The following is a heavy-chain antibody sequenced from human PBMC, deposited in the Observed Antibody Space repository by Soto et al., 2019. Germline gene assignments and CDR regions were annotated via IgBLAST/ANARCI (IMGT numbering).Heavy chain of an antibody. Sequence: QVQLVESGGGVVQPGRSLRLSCAASGFTFSSYAMHWVRQAPGKGLEWVAVISYDGSNKYYADSVKGRFTISRDNSKNTLYLQMNSLRAEYTAVYYCARDYYGSGHYSALVLWFYPWGQGTMVNVSS. D-gene: IGHD3-10*01. CDR2: ISYDGSNK. V-gene: IGHV3-30-3*01. J-gene: IGHJ5*02. CDR1: GFTFSSYA. CDR3: ARDYYGSGHYSALVLWFYP.